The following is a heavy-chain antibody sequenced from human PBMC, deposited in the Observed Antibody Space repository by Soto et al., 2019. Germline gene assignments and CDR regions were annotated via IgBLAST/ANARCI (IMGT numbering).Heavy chain of an antibody. CDR2: ISGSGGST. CDR3: AKIERRHTLYTSGLGIPAQRLSGSRHS. Sequence: RKGLEWDTAISGSGGSTYYADSVKGRFTISRDNSKKTLYLQMSSLRAEDTAVYYFAKIERRHTLYTSGLGIPAQRLSGSRHS. J-gene: IGHJ5*01. D-gene: IGHD6-6*01. V-gene: IGHV3-23*01.